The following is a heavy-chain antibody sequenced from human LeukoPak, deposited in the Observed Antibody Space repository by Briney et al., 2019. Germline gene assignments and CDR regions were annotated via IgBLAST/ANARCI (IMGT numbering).Heavy chain of an antibody. CDR2: MNPNSGNT. V-gene: IGHV1-8*02. D-gene: IGHD2-2*01. CDR1: GYTFTSYG. Sequence: RASVKVSCKASGYTFTSYGISWVRQAPGQGLEWMGWMNPNSGNTGYAQKFQGRVTMTRNTSISTAYMELSSLRSEDTAVYYCARAVYCSSTSCYYGYYYYYGMDVWGQGTTVTVSS. CDR3: ARAVYCSSTSCYYGYYYYYGMDV. J-gene: IGHJ6*02.